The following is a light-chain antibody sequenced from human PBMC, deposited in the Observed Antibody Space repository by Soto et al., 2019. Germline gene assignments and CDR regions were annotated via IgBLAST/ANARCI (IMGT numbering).Light chain of an antibody. CDR3: SSYTSSNTWV. V-gene: IGLV2-14*01. J-gene: IGLJ3*02. CDR1: SSDVGDYNY. Sequence: QSALTQPASVSGSPGQSITISCTGTSSDVGDYNYVSWYQQHPGKAPKLMIYEVINRPSGVSNRFSGSKSGNTASLTISGLQAEDEADYYCSSYTSSNTWVFGGGTKLTVL. CDR2: EVI.